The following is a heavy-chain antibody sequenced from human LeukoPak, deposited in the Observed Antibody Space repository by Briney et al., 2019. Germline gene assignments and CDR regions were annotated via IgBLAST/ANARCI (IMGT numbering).Heavy chain of an antibody. CDR2: IKSKTDGGTT. V-gene: IGHV3-15*01. J-gene: IGHJ5*02. CDR1: GFTFSNAW. Sequence: GGSLRLSCAASGFTFSNAWMSWVRQAPGKGLEWVGRIKSKTDGGTTDYAAPVKGRFTISRDDSKNTLYLQMNSLKTEDTAVYYCTTDPLYNWNDAWWFDPWGQGTLVTVSS. D-gene: IGHD1-1*01. CDR3: TTDPLYNWNDAWWFDP.